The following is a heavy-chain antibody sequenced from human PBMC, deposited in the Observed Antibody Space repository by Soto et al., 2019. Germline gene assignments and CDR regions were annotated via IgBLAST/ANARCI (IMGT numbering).Heavy chain of an antibody. CDR3: ASGQPFKWFDP. V-gene: IGHV1-18*01. Sequence: QVQLVQSGAEVKKPGASVKVSCKASGYTFTSYGISWVRQAPGQAVEWMGWISAYNGNTNYAQKLQGRVTITTDTSTSTAYMELRSVRTDDTAVYYCASGQPFKWFDPWGQGTLVAVSS. J-gene: IGHJ5*02. D-gene: IGHD3-3*02. CDR1: GYTFTSYG. CDR2: ISAYNGNT.